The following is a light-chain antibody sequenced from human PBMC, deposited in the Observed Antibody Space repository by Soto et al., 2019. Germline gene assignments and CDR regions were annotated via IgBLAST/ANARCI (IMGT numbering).Light chain of an antibody. Sequence: GDSVTISCRASQSISRYLNWYQQKPGKAPKLLIFSASGLQSGVPSRFSGRGYGTEFTLTISSLQLEDFANYYCQQSHTNPPTFGGGTKVEIK. V-gene: IGKV1-39*01. CDR3: QQSHTNPPT. CDR2: SAS. CDR1: QSISRY. J-gene: IGKJ4*01.